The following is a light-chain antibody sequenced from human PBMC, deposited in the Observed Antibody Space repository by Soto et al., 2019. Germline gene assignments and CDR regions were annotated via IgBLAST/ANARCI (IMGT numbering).Light chain of an antibody. CDR2: EGN. J-gene: IGLJ1*01. Sequence: QSVLTQPASVSGSPGQSITITCTGTRSDVGSYNLVFWYQQHPGNAPKLMISEGNKRPSGVSNRFSASKSGITASLTISGLQAEDEADYYCCSYAGGSTFAVFGSGTKVTVL. CDR1: RSDVGSYNL. CDR3: CSYAGGSTFAV. V-gene: IGLV2-23*03.